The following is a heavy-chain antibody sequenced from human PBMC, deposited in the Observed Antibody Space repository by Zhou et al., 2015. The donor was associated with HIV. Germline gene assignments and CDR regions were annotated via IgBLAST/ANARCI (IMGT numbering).Heavy chain of an antibody. D-gene: IGHD3-9*01. J-gene: IGHJ5*02. Sequence: QVQLVQSGGEAKKPGSSVKVSCQASGGTSTNYAVSWVRQAPGRGLEWMGAIIPLLGTTNYAQKFQGRLKITADVSADTAYLELSSLTSEDTAIYYCAEDLLMYDIMTSYPRRATKRFDPWARDPGHRL. CDR1: GGTSTNYA. CDR2: IIPLLGTT. V-gene: IGHV1-69*01. CDR3: AEDLLMYDIMTSYPRRATKRFDP.